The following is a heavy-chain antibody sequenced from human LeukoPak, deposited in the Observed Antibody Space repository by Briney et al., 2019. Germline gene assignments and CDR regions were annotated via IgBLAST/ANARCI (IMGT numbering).Heavy chain of an antibody. J-gene: IGHJ4*02. CDR2: VFHSRDS. Sequence: SETLSLTCAVSGGSIMSGGYSWSWIRQTPEKGLEWIGHVFHSRDSEYNPSLKNRVAMSLVRSKNQVSLELSSVTAADTAVYYCARLVRGVRYFDYWGQGTLVTVSS. CDR3: ARLVRGVRYFDY. V-gene: IGHV4-30-2*01. CDR1: GGSIMSGGYS. D-gene: IGHD3-10*01.